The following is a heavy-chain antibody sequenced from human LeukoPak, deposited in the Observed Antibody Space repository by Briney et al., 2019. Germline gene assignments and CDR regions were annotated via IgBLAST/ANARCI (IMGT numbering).Heavy chain of an antibody. CDR2: IKHDGSEN. CDR3: APYWRYSDWLLSEI. CDR1: GFTFSQYW. J-gene: IGHJ3*02. V-gene: IGHV3-7*05. D-gene: IGHD3-9*01. Sequence: GGSLTLSREASGFTFSQYWMPWVRQAPGKGLACVANIKHDGSENYYVDFVKGRFTISRDNAKNSLYLQMNSLRAEDTAVYYCAPYWRYSDWLLSEIWGLGTMVTVSS.